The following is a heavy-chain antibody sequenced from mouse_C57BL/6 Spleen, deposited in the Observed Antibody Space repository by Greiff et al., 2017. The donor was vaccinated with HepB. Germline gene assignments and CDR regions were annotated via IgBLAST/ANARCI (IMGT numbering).Heavy chain of an antibody. D-gene: IGHD1-1*01. CDR3: ARRADYYGSSYYFDV. CDR2: IYWDDDK. J-gene: IGHJ1*03. CDR1: GFSLSTSGMG. Sequence: QVTLKECGPGILQSSQTLSLTCSFSGFSLSTSGMGVSWIRQPSGKGLEWLAHIYWDDDKRYNPSLKSRLTISKDTSRNQVFLKITSVDTADTATYYCARRADYYGSSYYFDVWGTGTTVTVSS. V-gene: IGHV8-12*01.